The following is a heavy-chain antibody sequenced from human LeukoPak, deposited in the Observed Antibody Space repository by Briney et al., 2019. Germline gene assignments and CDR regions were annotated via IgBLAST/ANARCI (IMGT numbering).Heavy chain of an antibody. CDR3: ARDRYCSGGSCYPDY. V-gene: IGHV4-34*01. Sequence: SETLSLTCAVYGGSFSGYYWSWIRQPPGKGLEWIGEINHSGSTNYNPSLKSRVTISVDTSKNQFSLKLSSVTAADTAVYYCARDRYCSGGSCYPDYWGQGTLVTASS. CDR1: GGSFSGYY. CDR2: INHSGST. D-gene: IGHD2-15*01. J-gene: IGHJ4*02.